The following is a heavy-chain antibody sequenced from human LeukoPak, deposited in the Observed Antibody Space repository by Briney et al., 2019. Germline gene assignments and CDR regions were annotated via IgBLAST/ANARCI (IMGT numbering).Heavy chain of an antibody. CDR2: IKQDGSEK. CDR1: GFTFSSYW. D-gene: IGHD3-10*02. J-gene: IGHJ6*04. V-gene: IGHV3-7*01. CDR3: AELGITMIGGV. Sequence: GGSLRLSCAASGFTFSSYWMSWVRQAPGKGLEWLANIKQDGSEKYYVDSVKGRFTISRDNAKNSLYLQMNSLRAEDTAVYYCAELGITMIGGVWGKGTTVTISS.